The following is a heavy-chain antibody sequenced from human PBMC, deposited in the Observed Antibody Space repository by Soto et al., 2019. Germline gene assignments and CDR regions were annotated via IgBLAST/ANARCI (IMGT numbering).Heavy chain of an antibody. CDR2: ISSSSTI. J-gene: IGHJ5*02. V-gene: IGHV3-48*02. CDR1: GFTFSSYS. CDR3: ARDRQQREVGWFDP. Sequence: GGSLRLSCAASGFTFSSYSINWVRQAPGKGLEWVSYISSSSTIYYADSVKGRFTISRDNAKNSLYLQMNSLRDEDTAVYYCARDRQQREVGWFDPWGQGTLVTVSS. D-gene: IGHD6-13*01.